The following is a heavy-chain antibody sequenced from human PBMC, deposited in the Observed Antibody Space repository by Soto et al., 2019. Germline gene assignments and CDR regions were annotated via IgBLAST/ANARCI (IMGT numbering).Heavy chain of an antibody. CDR2: ISSSSSTI. Sequence: GGSLRLSCAASGFTFSSYSMNWVRQAPGKGLEWVSYISSSSSTIYYADSVKGRFTIPRDNAKNSLYLQMNSLRAEDTAVYYCASASSSGNGALGFDYWGQANLITFSS. J-gene: IGHJ4*02. CDR1: GFTFSSYS. V-gene: IGHV3-48*01. CDR3: ASASSSGNGALGFDY. D-gene: IGHD6-13*01.